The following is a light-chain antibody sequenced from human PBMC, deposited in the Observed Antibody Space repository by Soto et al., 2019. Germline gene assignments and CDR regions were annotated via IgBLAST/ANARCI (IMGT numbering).Light chain of an antibody. J-gene: IGKJ1*01. CDR3: QQYNSYSWT. CDR2: DAS. V-gene: IGKV1-5*01. Sequence: DIQMTQSPSTLSASVGDRDTITCRASQSISSWLAWYQQKPGKAPKLLIYDASSLASGVPSRFSGSGSGTEFTLTISSLQPDDFATYYCQQYNSYSWTFGQGTKVDIK. CDR1: QSISSW.